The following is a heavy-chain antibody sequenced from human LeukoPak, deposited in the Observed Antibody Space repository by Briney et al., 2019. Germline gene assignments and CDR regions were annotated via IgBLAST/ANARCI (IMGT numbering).Heavy chain of an antibody. CDR1: GYRFTTYR. CDR2: IDPRDSYS. CDR3: ARHGGGFDY. J-gene: IGHJ4*02. V-gene: IGHV5-10-1*01. Sequence: GESLKISWKGSGYRFTTYRISWGRQMPGKGVEWMGTIDPRDSYSNYSPSFQGHVPISADKSISTDSLQWSSLKASDTAMYYCARHGGGFDYWGQGTLVTVSS. D-gene: IGHD3-10*01.